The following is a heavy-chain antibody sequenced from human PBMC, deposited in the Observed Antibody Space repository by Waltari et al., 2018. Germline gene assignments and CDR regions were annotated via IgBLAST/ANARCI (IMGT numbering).Heavy chain of an antibody. V-gene: IGHV3-15*01. D-gene: IGHD6-6*01. Sequence: EVQLVESGGGLVKPGGSLRLSCAASGFTFSNAWLSWVRQAPGKGLEWVGRIKSKTDGGTTDYAAPVKGRFTISRDDSKNTLYLQMNSLKTEDTAVYYCTAIAARRGDYYGMDVWGQGTTVTVSS. CDR2: IKSKTDGGTT. CDR3: TAIAARRGDYYGMDV. J-gene: IGHJ6*02. CDR1: GFTFSNAW.